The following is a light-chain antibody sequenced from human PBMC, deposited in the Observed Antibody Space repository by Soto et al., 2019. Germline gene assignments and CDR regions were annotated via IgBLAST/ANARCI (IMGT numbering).Light chain of an antibody. J-gene: IGKJ1*01. CDR1: HSVLYSSNTKNY. Sequence: DIVMTQSPESLAVSLGEWATINCKSSHSVLYSSNTKNYLAWYQQKLGQPPKLLIRWASTRESGVPDRFSVCGSGSGFSPTISSLQAEDVADSYCQQYYSSPWTFGQGTKVEIK. CDR2: WAS. V-gene: IGKV4-1*01. CDR3: QQYYSSPWT.